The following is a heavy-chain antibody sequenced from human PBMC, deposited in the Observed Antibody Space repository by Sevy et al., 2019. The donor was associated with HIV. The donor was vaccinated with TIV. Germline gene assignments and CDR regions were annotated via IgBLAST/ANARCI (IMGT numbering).Heavy chain of an antibody. CDR2: CSGSGGSA. J-gene: IGHJ5*02. CDR3: AKGLRGTTTNNWFDP. D-gene: IGHD4-17*01. V-gene: IGHV3-23*01. Sequence: GGSLRLSCAASGFPFSSYAMSWVRQAPGKGLEWVSSCSGSGGSAYYADSVKGRFTISRDNSKNTLFLQMHSLRAEDTAVYYCAKGLRGTTTNNWFDPWGQGTLVTVSS. CDR1: GFPFSSYA.